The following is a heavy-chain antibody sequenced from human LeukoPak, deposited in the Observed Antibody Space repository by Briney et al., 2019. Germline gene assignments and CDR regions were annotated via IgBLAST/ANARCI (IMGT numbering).Heavy chain of an antibody. D-gene: IGHD2-2*01. CDR3: ARRKPDHCSSTSCYQARNWFDP. V-gene: IGHV4-39*02. J-gene: IGHJ5*02. CDR2: IYYSGST. CDR1: VGSISSRSYY. Sequence: PSETLSLTCTVSVGSISSRSYYWGWIRQPPGKGLEWIGSIYYSGSTYYDPSPKSRVTISLDTSKNHVSLKLSSVTAADTAVYYCARRKPDHCSSTSCYQARNWFDPWGQGTLVTVSS.